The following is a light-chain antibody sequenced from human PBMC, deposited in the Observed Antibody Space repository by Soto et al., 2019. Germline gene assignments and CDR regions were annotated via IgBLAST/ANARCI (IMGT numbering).Light chain of an antibody. CDR2: DAS. V-gene: IGKV3-11*01. CDR3: QQRSDWLT. Sequence: EIVLTQSPATLSLSPGERATLSCRASQSVSRYLAWYQHTPGQAPRLLIYDASNRATGIPARFSGSGSGTDFTLTITSLEPEDFAVYCCQQRSDWLTFGGGTRVEIK. J-gene: IGKJ4*01. CDR1: QSVSRY.